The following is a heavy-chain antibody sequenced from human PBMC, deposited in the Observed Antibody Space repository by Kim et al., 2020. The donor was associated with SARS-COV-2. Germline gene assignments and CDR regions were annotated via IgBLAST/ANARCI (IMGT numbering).Heavy chain of an antibody. J-gene: IGHJ6*02. Sequence: GGSLRLSCAASGFTFSDYGMHWVRQAPGKGLEWVAVISYDGSNKYYADSVKGRFTISRDNSKNTLYVQMNSLRVEDTAVYYCGKVRERLKWPYNSMDVWGQGTTIIVSS. CDR1: GFTFSDYG. CDR3: GKVRERLKWPYNSMDV. CDR2: ISYDGSNK. D-gene: IGHD2-8*01. V-gene: IGHV3-30*18.